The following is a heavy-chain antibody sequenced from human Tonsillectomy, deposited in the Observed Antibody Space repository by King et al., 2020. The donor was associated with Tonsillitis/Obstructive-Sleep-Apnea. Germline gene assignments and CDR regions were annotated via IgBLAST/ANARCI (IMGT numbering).Heavy chain of an antibody. J-gene: IGHJ3*02. CDR1: GFTFSSYA. CDR3: AKASIWSKTVMAEDAFHI. D-gene: IGHD5-18*01. Sequence: DVQLVESGGGLVQPGGSLRLSCAASGFTFSSYAMSWVRQAPGQGLEWVSSISGSGGSTYYGDSVRGRFTISRDNAKNTLWLQMNSLPAEDTAVYYCAKASIWSKTVMAEDAFHIWGQGTMVTVSS. V-gene: IGHV3-23*04. CDR2: ISGSGGST.